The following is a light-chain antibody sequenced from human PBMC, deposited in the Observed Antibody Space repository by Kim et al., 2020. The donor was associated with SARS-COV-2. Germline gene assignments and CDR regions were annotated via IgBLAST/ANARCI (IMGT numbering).Light chain of an antibody. Sequence: SYELTQPPSVSVFPGQTATIACSGDELGDKYACRYQQKPGQSPVLVIYEGTERPSGIPERFSGSKSGTTATLTISGTQTLDEADYYCQAWDKRTVIFGGGTQLTVL. CDR2: EGT. CDR1: ELGDKY. V-gene: IGLV3-1*01. J-gene: IGLJ2*01. CDR3: QAWDKRTVI.